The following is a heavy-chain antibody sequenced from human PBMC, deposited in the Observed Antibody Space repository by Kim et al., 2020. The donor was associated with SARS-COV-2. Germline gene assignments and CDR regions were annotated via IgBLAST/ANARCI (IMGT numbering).Heavy chain of an antibody. Sequence: ADAVKGRFTISRDNAKNSLYLQMNSLRAEDTALYYCAKDTETGTHAFDIWGQGTMVTVSS. CDR3: AKDTETGTHAFDI. J-gene: IGHJ3*02. V-gene: IGHV3-9*01. D-gene: IGHD1-7*01.